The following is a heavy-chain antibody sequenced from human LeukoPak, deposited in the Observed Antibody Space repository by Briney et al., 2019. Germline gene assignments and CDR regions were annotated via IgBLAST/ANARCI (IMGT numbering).Heavy chain of an antibody. J-gene: IGHJ4*02. Sequence: GESLKISWKGSGYSFTNYWIGWVRQMPGKGLEWMGLIYPGDSETRYSPSFQGQVTMSVDKSIGIAYLQWGSLKTSDTAMYYCARHDSSGYSEYWGQGSPVTVSS. V-gene: IGHV5-51*01. CDR2: IYPGDSET. D-gene: IGHD3-22*01. CDR3: ARHDSSGYSEY. CDR1: GYSFTNYW.